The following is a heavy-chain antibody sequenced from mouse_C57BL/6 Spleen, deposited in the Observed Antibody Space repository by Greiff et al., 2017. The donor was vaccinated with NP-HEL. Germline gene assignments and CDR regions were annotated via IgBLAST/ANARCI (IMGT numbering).Heavy chain of an antibody. CDR3: ARMYYGNYEGMDY. CDR2: IWSGGST. J-gene: IGHJ4*01. V-gene: IGHV2-2*01. D-gene: IGHD2-1*01. Sequence: QVHVKQSGPGLVQPSQSLSITCTVSGFSLTSYGVHWVRQSPGKGLEWLGVIWSGGSTDYNAAFISRLSISKDNSKSQVFFKMNSLQADDTAIYYCARMYYGNYEGMDYWGQGTSVTVSS. CDR1: GFSLTSYG.